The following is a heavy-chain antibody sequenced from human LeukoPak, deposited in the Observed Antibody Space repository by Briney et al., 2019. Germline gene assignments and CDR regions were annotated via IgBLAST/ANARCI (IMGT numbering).Heavy chain of an antibody. V-gene: IGHV3-23*01. D-gene: IGHD4-17*01. CDR3: AKVRYGDYGGAI. CDR1: GFTFSSYA. CDR2: ISGSGGST. Sequence: PGGSLRLSCAASGFTFSSYAMSWVRQAPGKGLEWVSSISGSGGSTYYADSVKGRFTISRDNSKNTLYLQMNSLRAEDTAVYYCAKVRYGDYGGAIWGQGTLVTVSS. J-gene: IGHJ4*02.